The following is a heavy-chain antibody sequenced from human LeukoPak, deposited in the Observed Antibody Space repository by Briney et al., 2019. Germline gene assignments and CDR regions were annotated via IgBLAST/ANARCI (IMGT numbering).Heavy chain of an antibody. V-gene: IGHV3-23*01. J-gene: IGHJ4*02. D-gene: IGHD5-18*01. CDR1: GFTFSSYP. CDR3: SKAGDTNYYRYGDY. Sequence: WGSLRLSRAASGFTFSSYPMSWVRQGPGRGLEWVSVISANSGATYYADSVKGRFTISRDNAKNTLYLQMNNLRGEDTALYYSSKAGDTNYYRYGDYWGQGTLVTVSS. CDR2: ISANSGAT.